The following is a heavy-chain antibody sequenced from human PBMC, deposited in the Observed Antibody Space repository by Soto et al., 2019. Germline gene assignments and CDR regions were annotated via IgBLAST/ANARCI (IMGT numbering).Heavy chain of an antibody. J-gene: IGHJ4*02. Sequence: SETLSLTCTVSGGSISNYYWSWIRQPPGKGLEWIGYIYYSGSTKYNPSLKSRVTISVDTSKNQFSLKLSSVTAADTAVYYCARVADDYSWYFDHWGQGTLVTVSS. D-gene: IGHD5-12*01. CDR1: GGSISNYY. CDR2: IYYSGST. CDR3: ARVADDYSWYFDH. V-gene: IGHV4-59*01.